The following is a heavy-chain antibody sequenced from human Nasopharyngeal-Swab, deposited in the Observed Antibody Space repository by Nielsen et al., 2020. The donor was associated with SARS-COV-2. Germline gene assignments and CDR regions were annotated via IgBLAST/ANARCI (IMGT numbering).Heavy chain of an antibody. J-gene: IGHJ4*02. D-gene: IGHD2-15*01. Sequence: SCAASGFTFSRYAMNWVRQAPGKGLEWVSVIGGSGGTTYYADSVKGRFTISRDNSKNTLYLQMNSLRAEDTAVYYCATTGMVVAATWYFDYWGQGTLVTVSS. CDR1: GFTFSRYA. CDR3: ATTGMVVAATWYFDY. V-gene: IGHV3-23*01. CDR2: IGGSGGTT.